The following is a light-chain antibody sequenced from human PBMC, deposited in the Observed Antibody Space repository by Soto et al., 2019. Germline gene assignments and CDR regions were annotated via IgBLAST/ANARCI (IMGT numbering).Light chain of an antibody. J-gene: IGKJ4*01. CDR1: QSVDSY. V-gene: IGKV3-15*01. CDR2: GAS. Sequence: EIVLTQSPATLSLSPGERAALSCRASQSVDSYLAWYQQKPGQAPRLLIYGASSRAPGIPDRFSGSGSGTEFTLTISSLQSEDSAVYYCQQYENWPQLTFGGGTKVDIK. CDR3: QQYENWPQLT.